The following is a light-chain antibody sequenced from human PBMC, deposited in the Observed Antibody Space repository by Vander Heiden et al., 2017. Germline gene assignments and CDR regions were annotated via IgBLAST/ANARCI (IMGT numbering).Light chain of an antibody. Sequence: EIVMSRSPGTLSVSPGERATLSCRASQSVSSNLAWYQQKPGQAPRLLIYGASTRATGIPDRFSGSGSGTEFTLTISRLKSEDFAVYYCQQYDNWPRTFGQGTKVEIK. CDR2: GAS. CDR3: QQYDNWPRT. CDR1: QSVSSN. V-gene: IGKV3-15*01. J-gene: IGKJ1*01.